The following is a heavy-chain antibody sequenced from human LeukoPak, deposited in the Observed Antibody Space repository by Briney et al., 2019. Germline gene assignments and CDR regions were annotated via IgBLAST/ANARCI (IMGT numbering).Heavy chain of an antibody. Sequence: PGGSLRLSCAASGFTFSSYAMHWVRQAPGKGLEWVAVISNDGSNKYYADSVKGRFTISRDNSKNTLYLQMNSLRAEDTAVYYCARGFGVVVVAATKGKYNWFDPWGQGTLVTVSS. CDR3: ARGFGVVVVAATKGKYNWFDP. CDR2: ISNDGSNK. D-gene: IGHD2-15*01. CDR1: GFTFSSYA. J-gene: IGHJ5*02. V-gene: IGHV3-30*04.